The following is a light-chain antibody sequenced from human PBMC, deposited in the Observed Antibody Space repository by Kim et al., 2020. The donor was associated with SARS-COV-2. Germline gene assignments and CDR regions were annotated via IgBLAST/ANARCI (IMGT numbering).Light chain of an antibody. J-gene: IGLJ1*01. CDR3: QSADSSGTYV. CDR1: ALTKQY. CDR2: KDS. Sequence: VSTGKAARSTCSGDALTKQYAYWYQKKPGQAPVVVIYKDSERPSGIPERFSGSSSGTTVTLTISGVQAEDEADYYCQSADSSGTYVFGTGTKVTVL. V-gene: IGLV3-25*03.